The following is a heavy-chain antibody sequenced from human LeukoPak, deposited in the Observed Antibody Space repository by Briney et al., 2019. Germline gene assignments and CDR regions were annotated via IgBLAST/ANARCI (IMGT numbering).Heavy chain of an antibody. D-gene: IGHD5-12*01. CDR2: INSDGSST. CDR1: GFTLSSHW. CDR3: ARSDXGQIDX. Sequence: GRSLRLSCATSGFTLSSHWMHWVRQAPGKGLVWVSRINSDGSSTTYADSVKGRFTISRDNAKNTLYLQMNSLRAEDTALYYCARSDXGQIDXWGQGTVVSVSS. J-gene: IGHJ4*02. V-gene: IGHV3-74*01.